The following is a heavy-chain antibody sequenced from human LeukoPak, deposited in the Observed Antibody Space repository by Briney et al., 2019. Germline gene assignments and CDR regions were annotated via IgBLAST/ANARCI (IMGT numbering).Heavy chain of an antibody. CDR3: ARDLHYYVAMDV. CDR2: ISYDGSNK. D-gene: IGHD3-10*02. Sequence: PGRSLRLSCAASGFTFSSYAMHWVRQAPGKGLEWVALISYDGSNKYYADSVKGRFTISRDNSKNTLYLQMNSLRAEDTAVYYCARDLHYYVAMDVWGQGTTVTVSS. V-gene: IGHV3-30-3*01. J-gene: IGHJ6*02. CDR1: GFTFSSYA.